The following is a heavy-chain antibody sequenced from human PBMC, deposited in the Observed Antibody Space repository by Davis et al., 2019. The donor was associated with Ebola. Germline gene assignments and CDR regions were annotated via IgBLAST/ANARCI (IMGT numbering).Heavy chain of an antibody. CDR1: GFTLTNAW. CDR2: IHSDGSFT. V-gene: IGHV3-23*01. Sequence: GGSLRLSCVASGFTLTNAWMSWVRQAPGKGLEWVSAIHSDGSFTYYADSVRGRFTVSRDNSKSTLYLQMNGLRAEDTAVYYCAKDYNWNDSWGQGTLVTVSS. CDR3: AKDYNWNDS. J-gene: IGHJ5*01.